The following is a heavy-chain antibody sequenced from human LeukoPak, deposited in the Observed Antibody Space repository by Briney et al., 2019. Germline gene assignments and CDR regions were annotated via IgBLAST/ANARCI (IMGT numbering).Heavy chain of an antibody. Sequence: SVTVSCKASGGTFSSYAISWVRQAPGQGLEWMGGIIPIFGTANYAQKFQGRVTITADESTSTAYMELSSLRSEDTAVYYCATRTGYSSGWYPAPFDYWGQGTLVTVSS. D-gene: IGHD6-19*01. CDR2: IIPIFGTA. CDR1: GGTFSSYA. V-gene: IGHV1-69*13. J-gene: IGHJ4*02. CDR3: ATRTGYSSGWYPAPFDY.